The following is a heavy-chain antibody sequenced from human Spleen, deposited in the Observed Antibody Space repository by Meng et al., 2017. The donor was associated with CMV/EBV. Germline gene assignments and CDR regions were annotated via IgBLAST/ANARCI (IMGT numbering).Heavy chain of an antibody. J-gene: IGHJ4*02. CDR3: ARDWGPESRPNDY. D-gene: IGHD3-16*01. CDR2: IKGDGSEE. V-gene: IGHV3-7*01. Sequence: GESLKISCTASGFTFSDYAMHWVRQTPAKGLEWVAIIKGDGSEEDYVGSVKGRFIISRDNAKNSLYLQMNSLRVEDTAVYYCARDWGPESRPNDYWGQGTLVTVSS. CDR1: GFTFSDYA.